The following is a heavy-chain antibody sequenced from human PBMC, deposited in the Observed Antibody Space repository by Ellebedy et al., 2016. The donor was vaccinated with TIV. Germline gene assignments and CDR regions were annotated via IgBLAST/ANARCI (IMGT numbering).Heavy chain of an antibody. D-gene: IGHD3-10*02. V-gene: IGHV3-23*01. CDR2: IPTSGGGT. CDR1: GFTFSSYA. CDR3: AKNVASATYLFDY. J-gene: IGHJ4*02. Sequence: GESLKISCAASGFTFSSYAMSGVRQPPGKGLEWVSTIPTSGGGTYYAHSVKGRFTISRDNSKNTLYLQMNSLRGEDTDAYYCAKNVASATYLFDYWGQGTLVTVSS.